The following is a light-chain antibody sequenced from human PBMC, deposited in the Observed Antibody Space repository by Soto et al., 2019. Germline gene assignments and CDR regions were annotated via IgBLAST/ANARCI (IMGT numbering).Light chain of an antibody. CDR3: QRSYSTLIT. CDR1: QSVSMN. Sequence: IQRTQSPSALSESVGDRVAITCRASQSVSMNLNWYQQKPGKAPKLLIYVASSLQSGVPSRFSGSGSGTDFTLTISSLQPEDFATYYCQRSYSTLITFGQGTLLEIK. V-gene: IGKV1-39*01. J-gene: IGKJ5*01. CDR2: VAS.